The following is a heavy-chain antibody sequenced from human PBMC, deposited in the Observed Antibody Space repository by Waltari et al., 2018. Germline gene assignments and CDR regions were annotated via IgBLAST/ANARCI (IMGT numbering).Heavy chain of an antibody. CDR1: GFALGRDG. Sequence: EVQLVESGGGLVQPGGSLRLSWVGYGFALGRDGMSWVRRAPGKGLEWVANIKDDGSDKHYAESVKGRFTISRDNGKMSLYLEMNSLRAEDTAFYYCVRDAMRGGDLDYWGQGILVTVSS. CDR3: VRDAMRGGDLDY. D-gene: IGHD3-16*01. V-gene: IGHV3-7*01. J-gene: IGHJ4*02. CDR2: IKDDGSDK.